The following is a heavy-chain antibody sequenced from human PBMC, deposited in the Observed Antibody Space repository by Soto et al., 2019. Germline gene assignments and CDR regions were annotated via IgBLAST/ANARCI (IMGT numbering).Heavy chain of an antibody. Sequence: PGGSLRLSCTASGFTFGDYAMSWVRQAPGKGLEWVGFIRSKAYGGTTEYAASVKGRFTISRDDSKSIAYLQMNSLKTEDTAVYYCTREARPGTLYYYGMDVWGQGTTVTVSS. CDR3: TREARPGTLYYYGMDV. CDR2: IRSKAYGGTT. CDR1: GFTFGDYA. V-gene: IGHV3-49*04. J-gene: IGHJ6*02. D-gene: IGHD1-26*01.